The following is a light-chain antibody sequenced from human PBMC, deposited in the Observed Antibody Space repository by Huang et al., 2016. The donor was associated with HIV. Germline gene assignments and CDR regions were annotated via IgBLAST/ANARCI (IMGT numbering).Light chain of an antibody. CDR2: GAS. CDR1: QSVGSN. V-gene: IGKV3-15*01. J-gene: IGKJ3*01. CDR3: QHYNNWPLFT. Sequence: IIMIQSPATLSVSQGVRATLPCTTSQSVGSNLAWDQQKAGHAPRSLIFGASTRATGVPARFSGSGSGTEFTLTISSLQSEDFAVYYCQHYNNWPLFTFGPGTKVDIK.